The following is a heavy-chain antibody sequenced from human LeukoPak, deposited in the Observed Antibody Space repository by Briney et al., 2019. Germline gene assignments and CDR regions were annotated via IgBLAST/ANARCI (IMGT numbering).Heavy chain of an antibody. D-gene: IGHD1-26*01. CDR3: AKYSGSYFYYYGMDV. CDR2: ISGSGGST. CDR1: GFTFSSYA. V-gene: IGHV3-23*01. Sequence: GGSLRLSCAASGFTFSSYAMSWVRQAPGKGVEWVSAISGSGGSTYYADSVKGRFTISRDNSKNTLYLQMNSLRAEDTAVYYCAKYSGSYFYYYGMDVWGQGTTVTVSS. J-gene: IGHJ6*02.